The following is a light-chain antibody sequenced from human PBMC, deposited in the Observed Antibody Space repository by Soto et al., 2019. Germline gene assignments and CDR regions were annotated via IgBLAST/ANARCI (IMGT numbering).Light chain of an antibody. CDR1: SSDVGAYNH. CDR2: DVS. Sequence: QSALTQPRSVSGSPGQSVTIPCTGSSSDVGAYNHVSWYQQHPGKAPKLMISDVSKRPSGVPDRFSGSKSGNTASLTISGLQAEDEANYYCCSYAGSYTVLFGGGTKLTVL. CDR3: CSYAGSYTVL. V-gene: IGLV2-11*01. J-gene: IGLJ2*01.